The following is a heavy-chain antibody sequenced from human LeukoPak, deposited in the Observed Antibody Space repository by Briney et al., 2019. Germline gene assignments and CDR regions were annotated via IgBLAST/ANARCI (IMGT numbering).Heavy chain of an antibody. D-gene: IGHD3-10*01. CDR1: GGSFSGYY. CDR3: AGGPDLLARGVTYIVGFDP. V-gene: IGHV4-34*01. J-gene: IGHJ5*02. CDR2: INHSGST. Sequence: SETLSLTCAVYGGSFSGYYWSWIRQPPGKGLEWIGEINHSGSTNYNPSLKSRVTISVDTSKNQFSLKVSSVTAADTAVFYCAGGPDLLARGVTYIVGFDPWGQGTLVTVSS.